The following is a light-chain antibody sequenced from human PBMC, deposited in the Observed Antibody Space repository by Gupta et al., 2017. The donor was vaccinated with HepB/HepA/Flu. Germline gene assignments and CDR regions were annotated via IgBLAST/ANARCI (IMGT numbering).Light chain of an antibody. CDR1: SSDV. CDR3: SSFTSTSSLAV. Sequence: QSALTQPASVSGSPGQSITISCTGTSSDVSWYQQHPGKAPKPMIYAVSNRPARVSYRFSGSKSGDTASLTISGLQAEDEADYYCSSFTSTSSLAVFGGGTKLTVL. V-gene: IGLV2-14*01. CDR2: AVS. J-gene: IGLJ3*02.